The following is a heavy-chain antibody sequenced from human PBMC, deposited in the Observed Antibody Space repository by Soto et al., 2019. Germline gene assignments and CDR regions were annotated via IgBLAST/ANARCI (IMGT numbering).Heavy chain of an antibody. D-gene: IGHD6-19*01. CDR2: ISYDGSNK. Sequence: QVQLVESGGGVVQPGRSLRLSCAASGFTFSSYAMHWVRQAPGKGLEWVAVISYDGSNKYYADSVKGRFTIYRDNSKNTLYLQMNSLRAEYTAVYYCATQYSSGWYRIYWYFDLWGRGTLVTVSS. CDR3: ATQYSSGWYRIYWYFDL. V-gene: IGHV3-30-3*01. J-gene: IGHJ2*01. CDR1: GFTFSSYA.